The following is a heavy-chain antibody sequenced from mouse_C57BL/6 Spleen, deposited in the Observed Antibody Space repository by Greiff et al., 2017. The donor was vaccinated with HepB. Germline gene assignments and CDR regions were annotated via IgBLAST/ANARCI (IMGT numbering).Heavy chain of an antibody. J-gene: IGHJ1*03. CDR3: ARDQRYFDV. Sequence: EVKLMESGGGLVKPGGSLKLSCAASGFTFSSYAMSWVRQTPEKSMEWVATISDGGSYTYYPDNVKGRFTISRDNTKNNLYLQMSHLKSEDTAMYYCARDQRYFDVWGTGTTVTVSS. CDR2: ISDGGSYT. V-gene: IGHV5-4*01. CDR1: GFTFSSYA.